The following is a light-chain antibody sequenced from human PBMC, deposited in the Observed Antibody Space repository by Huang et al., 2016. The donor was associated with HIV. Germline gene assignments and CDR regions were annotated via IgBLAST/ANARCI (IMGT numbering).Light chain of an antibody. CDR2: GPT. J-gene: IGKJ5*01. CDR3: QQLHTYPIT. CDR1: QDIGTS. Sequence: QLTQSPPSLSASVGDTILISCRASQDIGTSLAWYQQKTGRAPKILISGPTTFQTGVPSRFSGASAGTFFTLFITGLHPEDFATYYCQQLHTYPITFGQGTRLDIK. V-gene: IGKV1-13*02.